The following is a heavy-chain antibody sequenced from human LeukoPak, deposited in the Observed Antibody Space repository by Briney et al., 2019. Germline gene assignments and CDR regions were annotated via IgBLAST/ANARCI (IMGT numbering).Heavy chain of an antibody. J-gene: IGHJ4*02. CDR3: AKARMRYSYDYYFDY. D-gene: IGHD5-18*01. V-gene: IGHV3-23*01. Sequence: GGSLRLSCAASGFTFSSYAMSWVRQAPGKGLEWVSAISGSGGSTYYADSVKGRFTISRDNLKNTLYLQMNSLRAEDTAVYYCAKARMRYSYDYYFDYWGQGTLVTVSS. CDR2: ISGSGGST. CDR1: GFTFSSYA.